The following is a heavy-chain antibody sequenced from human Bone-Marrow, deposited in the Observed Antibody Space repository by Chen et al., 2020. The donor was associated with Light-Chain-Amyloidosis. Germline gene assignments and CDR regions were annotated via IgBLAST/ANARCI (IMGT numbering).Heavy chain of an antibody. CDR3: ARDMSPGIAVSGPYGMDV. V-gene: IGHV1-2*02. CDR2: VNPNNGGI. J-gene: IGHJ6*02. CDR1: GYTFTGYY. Sequence: QVQLVQSGAELRKPGASVKVSCKASGYTFTGYYIHWVRQAPGQGLEWVGGVNPNNGGINYAQKFQDRVSMTRHTTVSTVYRELSRLTSDDTAVYFCARDMSPGIAVSGPYGMDVWGQGTTVTVSS. D-gene: IGHD6-19*01.